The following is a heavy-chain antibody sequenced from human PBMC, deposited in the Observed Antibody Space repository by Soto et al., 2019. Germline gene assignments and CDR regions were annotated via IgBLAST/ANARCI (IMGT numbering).Heavy chain of an antibody. D-gene: IGHD1-26*01. CDR1: GFTFSYYW. V-gene: IGHV3-74*01. J-gene: IGHJ3*01. Sequence: EVQLVESGGGLVRPGGSLRLSCAASGFTFSYYWMHWVRQAPGKGLVWVSRIHSDGSSTTYAAFVKGRFIISRRNDRNTVDLQMNRVRVEDTDVYYCARGDRGAFDLWGQGTVVTVSS. CDR3: ARGDRGAFDL. CDR2: IHSDGSST.